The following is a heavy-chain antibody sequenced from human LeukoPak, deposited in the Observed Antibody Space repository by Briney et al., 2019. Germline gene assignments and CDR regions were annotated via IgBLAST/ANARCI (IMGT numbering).Heavy chain of an antibody. D-gene: IGHD3-22*01. CDR3: ARDLYRIVVVPHYFDY. V-gene: IGHV3-7*01. CDR1: GFSFSSYR. CDR2: IKKDGSEK. Sequence: PAGGSLRLSCAASGFSFSSYRMNWVRQAPGKGLEWVANIKKDGSEKYYVDSVKGRFTISRDNAKNSLYLQMNSLRAEDTAVYYCARDLYRIVVVPHYFDYWGQGTLVTVSS. J-gene: IGHJ4*02.